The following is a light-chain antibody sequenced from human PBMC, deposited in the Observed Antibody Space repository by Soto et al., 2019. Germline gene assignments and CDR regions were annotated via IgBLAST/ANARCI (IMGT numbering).Light chain of an antibody. J-gene: IGKJ5*01. CDR3: QQSYSTPPT. Sequence: DIQMTHSPSSLSASVGDRVTMTCRASQSISNYLNWYQQKPGKAPELLIYATSSLQSGVPSRFSGSGSGTDFTLTISSLQPEDFATYYCQQSYSTPPTFGQGTRLEIK. CDR1: QSISNY. V-gene: IGKV1-39*01. CDR2: ATS.